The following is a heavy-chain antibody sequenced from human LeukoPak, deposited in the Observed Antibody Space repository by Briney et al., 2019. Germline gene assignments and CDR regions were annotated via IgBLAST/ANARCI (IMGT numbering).Heavy chain of an antibody. CDR3: ARELLGAYYFDY. D-gene: IGHD7-27*01. J-gene: IGHJ4*02. V-gene: IGHV6-1*01. CDR2: TYYRSKWYN. CDR1: GDTVSSNSAA. Sequence: SQTLSLTCAISGDTVSSNSAAWNCIRQSPSRGLEWLGRTYYRSKWYNDYAVSVKSRITITPDTSKNQFSLQLNSVTPEDTAVYYCARELLGAYYFDYWGQGTLVTVSS.